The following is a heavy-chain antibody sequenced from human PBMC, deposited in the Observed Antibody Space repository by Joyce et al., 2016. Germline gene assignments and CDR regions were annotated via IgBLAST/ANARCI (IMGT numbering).Heavy chain of an antibody. CDR2: VHPFDSNT. Sequence: EVQLVQSGAEMKKPGESLTISCQGSGYSFTGYYLGWVRQVPGKGLEWLGVVHPFDSNTTYSPSFQGQVTISADKSTSIAYRQWRSLKASDTAIYYCARRAYGSGTKTYYFDYWGPGTLVTVSS. D-gene: IGHD3-10*01. J-gene: IGHJ4*02. V-gene: IGHV5-51*01. CDR3: ARRAYGSGTKTYYFDY. CDR1: GYSFTGYY.